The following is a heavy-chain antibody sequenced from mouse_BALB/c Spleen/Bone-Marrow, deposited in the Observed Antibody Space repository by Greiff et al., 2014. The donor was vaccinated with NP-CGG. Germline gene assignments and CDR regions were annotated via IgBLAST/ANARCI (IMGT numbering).Heavy chain of an antibody. V-gene: IGHV5-9-4*01. CDR1: GFTFSTYA. J-gene: IGHJ3*01. CDR2: ISSGGSYT. CDR3: ARDGYGSSD. D-gene: IGHD1-1*01. Sequence: VQLKESGGVLVKPGGSLKLSCAASGFTFSTYAMSWVRQSPEKRLEWVAEISSGGSYTYYPDTVTGRFTISRDNAKNTLYLEMSSLRSEDTAMYYWARDGYGSSDWGQGTLVTVSA.